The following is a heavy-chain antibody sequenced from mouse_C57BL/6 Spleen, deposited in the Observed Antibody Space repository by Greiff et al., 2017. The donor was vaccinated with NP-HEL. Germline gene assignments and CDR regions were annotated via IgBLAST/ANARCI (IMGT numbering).Heavy chain of an antibody. CDR2: IYWVDDK. J-gene: IGHJ4*01. Sequence: QVTLKVCGPGILQSSQTLSLTCSFSGFSLSTSGMGVSWIRQPSGKGLEWLAHIYWVDDKRYNTSLKSRLTISKDTSRNQVFLKITSVDTADTATYYCARRRGSNYIAMDYWGQGTSVTVSS. D-gene: IGHD2-5*01. CDR1: GFSLSTSGMG. V-gene: IGHV8-12*01. CDR3: ARRRGSNYIAMDY.